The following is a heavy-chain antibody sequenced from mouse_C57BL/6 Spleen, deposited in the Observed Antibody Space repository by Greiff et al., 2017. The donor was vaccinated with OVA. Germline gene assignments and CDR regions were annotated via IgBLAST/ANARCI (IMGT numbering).Heavy chain of an antibody. J-gene: IGHJ2*01. CDR1: GYTFTSYT. CDR2: INPSSGYT. Sequence: VKLMESGAELARPGASVKMSCKASGYTFTSYTMHWVKPRPGQGLEWIGYINPSSGYTKYNQKFKDKATLTADKSSSTAYMQLSSLTSEDSAVYYCAREAYDGYYAYYFDYWGQGTTLTVSS. CDR3: AREAYDGYYAYYFDY. D-gene: IGHD2-3*01. V-gene: IGHV1-4*01.